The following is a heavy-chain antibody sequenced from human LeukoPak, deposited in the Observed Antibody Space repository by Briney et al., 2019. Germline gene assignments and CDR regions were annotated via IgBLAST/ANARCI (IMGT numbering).Heavy chain of an antibody. J-gene: IGHJ4*02. CDR2: IYYSGST. D-gene: IGHD6-19*01. V-gene: IGHV4-39*01. CDR1: GGSISSSGYY. Sequence: PSETLSLTCTVSGGSISSSGYYWGWIRQPPGKGLEWIGSIYYSGSTYYNPSLKSRVTISVDTSKNQFSLKLSSVTAADTAVYYCARQYIAVAGTGYFDYWGQGTLVTVSS. CDR3: ARQYIAVAGTGYFDY.